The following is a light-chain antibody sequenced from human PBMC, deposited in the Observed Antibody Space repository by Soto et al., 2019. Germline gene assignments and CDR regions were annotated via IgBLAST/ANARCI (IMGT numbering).Light chain of an antibody. Sequence: DIQMTHSPSTLSGSVGDRVTVTCRASQSISSWLAWYQQKPGKAPKLLIYDASSLESGVPSRFSGSGSATEFTLTINSLQPDDFATYYCQQYNNYWTFGQGTKVDIK. CDR2: DAS. CDR1: QSISSW. CDR3: QQYNNYWT. V-gene: IGKV1-5*01. J-gene: IGKJ1*01.